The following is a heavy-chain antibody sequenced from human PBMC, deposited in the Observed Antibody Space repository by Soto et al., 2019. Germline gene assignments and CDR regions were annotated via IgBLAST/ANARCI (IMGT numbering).Heavy chain of an antibody. J-gene: IGHJ5*02. CDR2: IHYSGST. Sequence: QVQLQESGPGLVKPSQTLSLTCTVSVASISSGGYYWSWIRQHPGEGLEWIGYIHYSGSTSYNPSLKSRVTISVDTSKNQFSLKLSSVTDADTAVYYCARESKYDTSGYPPWFAPWGQGTLVTVSS. D-gene: IGHD3-22*01. CDR1: VASISSGGYY. CDR3: ARESKYDTSGYPPWFAP. V-gene: IGHV4-31*03.